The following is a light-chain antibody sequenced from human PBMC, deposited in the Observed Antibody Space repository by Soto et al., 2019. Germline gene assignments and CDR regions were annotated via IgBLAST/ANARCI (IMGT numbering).Light chain of an antibody. CDR1: QSVSSY. Sequence: EIVLTQSPATLSLSPGERATLSCRASQSVSSYLAWYQQKPGQAPRLLIYDASNRATGIPARFSGSWSGTDFTLTISGLEPEDFAVYYCQQRSNWPPVMYTFGQGTKLEIK. J-gene: IGKJ2*01. CDR3: QQRSNWPPVMYT. V-gene: IGKV3-11*01. CDR2: DAS.